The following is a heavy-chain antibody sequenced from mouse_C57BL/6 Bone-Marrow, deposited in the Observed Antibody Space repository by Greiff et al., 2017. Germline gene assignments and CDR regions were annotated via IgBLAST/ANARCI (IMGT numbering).Heavy chain of an antibody. CDR3: ARYEGEGYYGFAY. CDR1: GFTFTDYY. D-gene: IGHD2-3*01. Sequence: EVKLQESGGGLVQPGGSLSLSCAASGFTFTDYYMSWVRQPPGKALEWLGFLRNTANGYTTEYSASVKGRFTISRDNSPSILYLQMNALRAEDSATYYCARYEGEGYYGFAYWGQGTLVTVSA. V-gene: IGHV7-3*01. J-gene: IGHJ3*01. CDR2: LRNTANGYTT.